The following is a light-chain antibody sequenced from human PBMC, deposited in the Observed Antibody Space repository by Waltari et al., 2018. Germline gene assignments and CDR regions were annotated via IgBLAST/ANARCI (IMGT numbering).Light chain of an antibody. CDR2: WAS. CDR1: QRVLYSSNNKNY. V-gene: IGKV4-1*01. CDR3: QQYYSTLPYT. J-gene: IGKJ2*01. Sequence: DIVMTQSPDPLAVSLGERATIHCKSSQRVLYSSNNKNYLAWYQQKPGQPPKLLIYWASTRESGVPDRFSGSGSGTDFTLTISSLQAEDVAVYYCQQYYSTLPYTFGQGTKLEIK.